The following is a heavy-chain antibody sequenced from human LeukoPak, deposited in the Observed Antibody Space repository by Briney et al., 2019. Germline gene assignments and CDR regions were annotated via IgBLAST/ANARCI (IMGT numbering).Heavy chain of an antibody. J-gene: IGHJ1*01. CDR3: ADEYFDISTGYFAEYFQH. D-gene: IGHD3-9*01. V-gene: IGHV3-23*01. CDR2: ISGGGGRT. Sequence: GGSLGLSCAASGFTFSSDAMSWVRQAPGEGLGWVSAISGGGGRTYYADSVKGRFTISRDNSKNTLYLQMNSLRAEDTAVYYCADEYFDISTGYFAEYFQHWGQGTLVTVSS. CDR1: GFTFSSDA.